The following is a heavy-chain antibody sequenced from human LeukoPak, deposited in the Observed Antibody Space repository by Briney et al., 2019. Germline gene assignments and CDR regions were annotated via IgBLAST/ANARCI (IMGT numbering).Heavy chain of an antibody. V-gene: IGHV3-74*01. D-gene: IGHD6-19*01. CDR2: INSDGSST. CDR1: GFTLSSYW. CDR3: ARGSGWFYFDY. J-gene: IGHJ4*02. Sequence: GGSLRLSCAASGFTLSSYWMHWVRQAPGKGLVWVSRINSDGSSTSYADSAKGRFTISRDNAKNTLYLQMNSLRAEDTAVYYCARGSGWFYFDYWGQGTLVTVSS.